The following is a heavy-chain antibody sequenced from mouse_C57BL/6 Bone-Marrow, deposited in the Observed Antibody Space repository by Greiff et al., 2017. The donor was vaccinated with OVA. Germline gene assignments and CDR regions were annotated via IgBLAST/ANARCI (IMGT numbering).Heavy chain of an antibody. Sequence: EVKLVESGGGLVKPGGSLKLSCAASGFTFSSYAMSWVRQTPEQRLEWVATISDGGSYTYYPDNVTGRFTISRDNAKNNLYLQMSHLKAEDTAMYYCAREGSNSYYFDDWGKGTTLTVSS. D-gene: IGHD2-5*01. CDR1: GFTFSSYA. CDR2: ISDGGSYT. J-gene: IGHJ2*01. CDR3: AREGSNSYYFDD. V-gene: IGHV5-4*01.